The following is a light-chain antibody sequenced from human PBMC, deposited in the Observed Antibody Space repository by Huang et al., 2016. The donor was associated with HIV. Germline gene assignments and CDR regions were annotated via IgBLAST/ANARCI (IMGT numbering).Light chain of an antibody. Sequence: DIQMTQSPSSLSASVGDRVTITCRACQSITTSLNWYQQRPGKAPKLLIYDASTLQRGVPSRFSGSGSGTDFTLTISSLQPEDFATYHCQQSYRTPDTFGQGTKVEIK. V-gene: IGKV1-39*01. J-gene: IGKJ1*01. CDR1: QSITTS. CDR3: QQSYRTPDT. CDR2: DAS.